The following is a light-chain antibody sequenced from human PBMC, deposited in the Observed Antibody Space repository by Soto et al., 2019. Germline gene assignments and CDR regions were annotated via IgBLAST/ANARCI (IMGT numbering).Light chain of an antibody. V-gene: IGLV2-14*03. CDR3: SSFTTRHSYV. CDR2: DVS. CDR1: SSDVGAYDY. Sequence: QSALTQPASVSGSPGQSITISCTGTSSDVGAYDYVSWYQQHPGEVPKLMIFDVSDRPSGVSNRFSGSKSGNTASLTISRPQDEDEADSYCSSFTTRHSYVFGTGTKLTVL. J-gene: IGLJ1*01.